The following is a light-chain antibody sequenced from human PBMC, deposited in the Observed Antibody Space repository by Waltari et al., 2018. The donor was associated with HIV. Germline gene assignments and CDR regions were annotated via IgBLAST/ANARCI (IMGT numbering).Light chain of an antibody. CDR2: LGS. CDR1: QSLRHPYASTY. J-gene: IGKJ1*01. CDR3: MQALQPPWT. V-gene: IGKV2-28*01. Sequence: DIVMTQSPLSLSVTPGEPAPISCRSRQSLRHPYASTYLVWYLQNPGQSPQLLIYLGSNRASGVPARFSASGSGTDFTLEISRVEAEDVGVYYCMQALQPPWTFGQGTKVEI.